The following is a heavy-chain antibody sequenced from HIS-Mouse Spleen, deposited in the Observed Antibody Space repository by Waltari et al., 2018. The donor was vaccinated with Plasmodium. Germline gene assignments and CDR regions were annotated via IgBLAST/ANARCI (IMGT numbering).Heavy chain of an antibody. J-gene: IGHJ4*02. CDR1: GGSFSGYY. Sequence: QVQLQQWGAGLLKPSETLSLTCAVYGGSFSGYYWSGIRQPPGKGLEWIGEINHSGSTNDNPSLRRRGTISVDTSKNQFSLKLSSVTAADTAVYYCASSGSGSYYYWGQGTLVTVSS. CDR2: INHSGST. CDR3: ASSGSGSYYY. D-gene: IGHD3-10*01. V-gene: IGHV4-34*01.